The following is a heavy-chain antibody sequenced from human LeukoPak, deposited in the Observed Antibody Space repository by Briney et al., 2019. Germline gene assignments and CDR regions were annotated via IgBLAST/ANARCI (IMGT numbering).Heavy chain of an antibody. Sequence: GGSLRLSCTGSGFLFSDYDMTWVRQASGKGLEWVSSIDDSGATIDYADSVKGRFTISRDNSKNTLYLQMNGLRAEDTAVYYCAKRERYDFWSGQYQAVDYWGQGTLVTVSS. J-gene: IGHJ4*02. D-gene: IGHD3-3*01. CDR3: AKRERYDFWSGQYQAVDY. CDR2: IDDSGATI. V-gene: IGHV3-23*01. CDR1: GFLFSDYD.